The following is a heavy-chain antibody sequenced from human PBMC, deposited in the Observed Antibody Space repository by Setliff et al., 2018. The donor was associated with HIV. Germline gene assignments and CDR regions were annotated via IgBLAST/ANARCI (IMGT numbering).Heavy chain of an antibody. V-gene: IGHV1-3*03. Sequence: ASVKVSCKTSGYTFTTYSIHWVRQAPGQSLEWMGWINVGKGDTKYSQEFQGRVTITKDTSASTAYMELSSLRSEDMAVYYCAREGAAAGLDLDYWGQGTLVTVSS. CDR3: AREGAAAGLDLDY. J-gene: IGHJ4*02. CDR1: GYTFTTYS. D-gene: IGHD6-13*01. CDR2: INVGKGDT.